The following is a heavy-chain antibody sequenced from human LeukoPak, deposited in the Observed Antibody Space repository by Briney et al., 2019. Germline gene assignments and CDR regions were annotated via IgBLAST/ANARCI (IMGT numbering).Heavy chain of an antibody. D-gene: IGHD5-24*01. V-gene: IGHV4-39*02. CDR1: GGSISSSSYY. Sequence: SETLSLTCTVSGGSISSSSYYWGWIRQPPGKGLEWIGSIYYSGSTYYNPSLKSRVTISVDTSKNQFSLKLSSVTAADTAVYYCARDHGGWRFDPWGQGTLVTVSS. J-gene: IGHJ5*02. CDR2: IYYSGST. CDR3: ARDHGGWRFDP.